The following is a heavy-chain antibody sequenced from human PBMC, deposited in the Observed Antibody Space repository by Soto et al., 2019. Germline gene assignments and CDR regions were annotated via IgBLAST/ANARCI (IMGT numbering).Heavy chain of an antibody. CDR1: GGTFSNYA. J-gene: IGHJ4*02. V-gene: IGHV1-69*06. Sequence: QVQLVQSGAEVKKPGSSVKVSCKASGGTFSNYAFSWVRQAPGQGLEWMGGISPILGTPAYAQSFQGRVKTTADKSTNTAYMELSSLKSDDTAVYYCAGGVNRAARLPSYFDFWGQGTLVTVSS. CDR2: ISPILGTP. CDR3: AGGVNRAARLPSYFDF. D-gene: IGHD6-6*01.